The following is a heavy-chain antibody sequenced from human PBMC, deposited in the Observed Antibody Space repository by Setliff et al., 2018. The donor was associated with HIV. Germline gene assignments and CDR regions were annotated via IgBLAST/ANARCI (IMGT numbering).Heavy chain of an antibody. CDR2: IDSNNGNR. CDR3: ATRAYDSSGYLRSRVSGAAFDI. V-gene: IGHV1-18*01. Sequence: ASVKVSCKASGYSLSTYAISWVRQAPGQGLEWMGWIDSNNGNRNFAQKFRGRVTMTTDISTNTAYMEVRSPSFDDTAVYYCATRAYDSSGYLRSRVSGAAFDIWGQGTMVTVSS. D-gene: IGHD3-22*01. CDR1: GYSLSTYA. J-gene: IGHJ3*02.